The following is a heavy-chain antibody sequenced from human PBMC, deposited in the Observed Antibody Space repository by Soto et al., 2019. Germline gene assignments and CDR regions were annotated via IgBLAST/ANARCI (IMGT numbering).Heavy chain of an antibody. CDR2: ISYDGSNK. CDR3: AKNGVLWFGEETGYFDY. V-gene: IGHV3-30*18. D-gene: IGHD3-10*01. Sequence: ESGGGVVQPGRSLRLSCAASGFTFSSSGMHWVRQAPGKGLEWVAVISYDGSNKYYADSVKGRFTISRDNSKNTLYLQMNSLRAEDTSVYYCAKNGVLWFGEETGYFDYWGQGTLVTVSS. CDR1: GFTFSSSG. J-gene: IGHJ4*02.